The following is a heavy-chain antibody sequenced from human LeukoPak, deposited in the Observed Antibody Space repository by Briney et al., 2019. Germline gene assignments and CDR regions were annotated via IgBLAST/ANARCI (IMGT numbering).Heavy chain of an antibody. CDR3: SRDETYSSDWQSNHYYYYMDV. Sequence: SETLSLTCRVSDYSISSGYYWGWIRQPPGKGLEWIGSVYHSATTYYNLSLKSRVTISVDTSKNQFSLKLSSVTAADTAVYYCSRDETYSSDWQSNHYYYYMDVWGKGTTVTISS. D-gene: IGHD6-19*01. CDR2: VYHSATT. J-gene: IGHJ6*03. CDR1: DYSISSGYY. V-gene: IGHV4-38-2*02.